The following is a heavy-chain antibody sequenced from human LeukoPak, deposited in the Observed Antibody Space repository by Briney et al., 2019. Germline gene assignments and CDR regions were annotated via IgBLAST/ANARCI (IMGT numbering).Heavy chain of an antibody. D-gene: IGHD3-22*01. CDR3: ARARHYYDSSGRRIDAFDI. Sequence: GASVKVSCKASGYIFTSYGIRWVRQAPGEGLEWMGWVSVYNGNTNYAQKLQGRVTMTTDTSTSTAYMELRSLRSDDTAVYYCARARHYYDSSGRRIDAFDIWGQGTMVTVSS. V-gene: IGHV1-18*01. CDR2: VSVYNGNT. J-gene: IGHJ3*02. CDR1: GYIFTSYG.